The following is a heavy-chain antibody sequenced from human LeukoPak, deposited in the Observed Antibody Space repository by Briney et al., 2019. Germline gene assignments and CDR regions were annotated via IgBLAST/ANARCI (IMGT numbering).Heavy chain of an antibody. Sequence: SETLSLTCTVSGGSISSYYWSWIRQPPGKGLEWIGYIYYSGSTNYNPSLKSRVTIPVDTSKNQFSLKLSSVTAADTAVYYCARASTIFGVVTAYYFDYWGQGTLVTVSS. V-gene: IGHV4-59*01. CDR1: GGSISSYY. J-gene: IGHJ4*02. D-gene: IGHD3-3*01. CDR3: ARASTIFGVVTAYYFDY. CDR2: IYYSGST.